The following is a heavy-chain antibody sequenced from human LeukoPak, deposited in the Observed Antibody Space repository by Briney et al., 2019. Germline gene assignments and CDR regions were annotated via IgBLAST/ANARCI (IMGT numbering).Heavy chain of an antibody. Sequence: ASVKVSCKASGYTFTNYGISWVRQAPGQGLEWMGWISAYNGNTNYAQKLQGRVTMTTDTSTSTAYMELRSLRSDDTAVYYCARVNYDFWSGRDTYYFDYWGQGTLVTVSS. J-gene: IGHJ4*02. CDR3: ARVNYDFWSGRDTYYFDY. CDR1: GYTFTNYG. D-gene: IGHD3-3*01. V-gene: IGHV1-18*01. CDR2: ISAYNGNT.